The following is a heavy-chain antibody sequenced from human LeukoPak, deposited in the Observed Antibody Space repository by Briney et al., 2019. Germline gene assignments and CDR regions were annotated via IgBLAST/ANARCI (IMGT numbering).Heavy chain of an antibody. CDR3: ARVPLRFLEQGALDC. V-gene: IGHV3-30-3*01. CDR1: GFTFSSYA. D-gene: IGHD3-3*01. CDR2: ISYDGSNK. Sequence: GGSLRLSCAASGFTFSSYAMHWVRQAPGKGLEWVAVISYDGSNKYYADSVKGRFTISRDNSKNTLYLQMNSLRAEDTAVYYCARVPLRFLEQGALDCWGQGTLVTVSS. J-gene: IGHJ4*02.